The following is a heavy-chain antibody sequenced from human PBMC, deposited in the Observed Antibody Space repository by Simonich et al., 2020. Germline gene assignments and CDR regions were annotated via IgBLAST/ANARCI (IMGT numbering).Heavy chain of an antibody. J-gene: IGHJ3*02. D-gene: IGHD2-15*01. CDR1: GFTFSSYA. CDR2: ISYDGSNK. CDR3: AREGLLLDAFDI. V-gene: IGHV3-30*07. Sequence: QVQLVESGGGVVQPGRSLRLSCAASGFTFSSYAMHWVRQAPGKGVEWLAVISYDGSNKYYADSVKGQFTISRDNSKNTLYLQMNSLRAEDTAVYYCAREGLLLDAFDIWGQGTMVTVSS.